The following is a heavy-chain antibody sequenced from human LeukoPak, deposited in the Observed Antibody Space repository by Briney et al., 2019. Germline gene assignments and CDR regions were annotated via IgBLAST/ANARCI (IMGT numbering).Heavy chain of an antibody. D-gene: IGHD3-9*01. V-gene: IGHV1-18*01. CDR1: GYTFTSYG. Sequence: ASVTVSFKSSGYTFTSYGISWVRQAPAQGLERMGWISAYNGNTNYAQKLQGRVTMTTDTSTSTAYMELRSLRSDDTAVYYCARGTTYDILTGYSGYYGMDVWGQGTTVTVSS. CDR2: ISAYNGNT. CDR3: ARGTTYDILTGYSGYYGMDV. J-gene: IGHJ6*02.